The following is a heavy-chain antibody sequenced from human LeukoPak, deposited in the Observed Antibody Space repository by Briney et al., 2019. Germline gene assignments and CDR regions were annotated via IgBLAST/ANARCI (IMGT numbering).Heavy chain of an antibody. CDR3: ARENGRAGLSHYYYYYYMDV. CDR1: GGSISSYY. V-gene: IGHV4-4*07. J-gene: IGHJ6*03. D-gene: IGHD2-15*01. CDR2: IYTSGTT. Sequence: SETLSLTCTVSGGSISSYYWSWIRQPAGKGLEWIGHIYTSGTTNYNPSLKSRVTLSVDTSKNQFSLKLSSVTAADTAVYYCARENGRAGLSHYYYYYYMDVWGKGTTVTISS.